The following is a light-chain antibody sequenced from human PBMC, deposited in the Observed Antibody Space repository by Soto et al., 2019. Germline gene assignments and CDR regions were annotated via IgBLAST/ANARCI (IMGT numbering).Light chain of an antibody. CDR2: EVT. J-gene: IGLJ1*01. V-gene: IGLV2-8*01. Sequence: QSVLTQPPPASGSPGQSVTISCSGTSSDVGGYNYVSWFQQHPGKAPKLMIYEVTKRPSGVPDRFSGSKSGNTASLTVSGLQAEDEAEYYCSSYVGSNNFVFGTGTKVTVL. CDR1: SSDVGGYNY. CDR3: SSYVGSNNFV.